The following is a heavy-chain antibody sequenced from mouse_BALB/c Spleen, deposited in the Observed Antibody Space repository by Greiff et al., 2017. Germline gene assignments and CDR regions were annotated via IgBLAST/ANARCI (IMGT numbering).Heavy chain of an antibody. J-gene: IGHJ4*01. Sequence: VQLKESGPGLVQPSQSLSITCTVSGFSLTSYGVHWVRQSPGKGLEWLGVIWSGGSTDYNAAFISRLSISKDNSKSQVFFKMNSLQANDTAIYYCATGYRSLYAMDYWGQGTSVTVSS. CDR3: ATGYRSLYAMDY. D-gene: IGHD2-14*01. CDR2: IWSGGST. CDR1: GFSLTSYG. V-gene: IGHV2-2*02.